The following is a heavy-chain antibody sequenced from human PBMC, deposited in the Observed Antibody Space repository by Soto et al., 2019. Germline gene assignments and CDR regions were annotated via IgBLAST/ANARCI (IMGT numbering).Heavy chain of an antibody. D-gene: IGHD3-9*01. CDR2: IKQDGSEK. CDR3: ASGLSSDYDILTGYYPFDY. Sequence: GGSLRLSCAASGFTFSSYWMSWVRQAPGKGLEWVANIKQDGSEKYYVDSVKGRFTISRDNAKNSLYLQMNSLRAEDTAVYYCASGLSSDYDILTGYYPFDYWGQGTLVTVSS. J-gene: IGHJ4*02. V-gene: IGHV3-7*01. CDR1: GFTFSSYW.